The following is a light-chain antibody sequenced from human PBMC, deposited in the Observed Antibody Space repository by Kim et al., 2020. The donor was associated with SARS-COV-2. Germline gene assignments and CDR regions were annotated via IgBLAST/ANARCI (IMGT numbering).Light chain of an antibody. CDR2: DVS. V-gene: IGLV2-14*01. J-gene: IGLJ1*01. CDR1: SSDVSGYNY. CDR3: SSYTSYSTYV. Sequence: QSALTQPASVSGSPGHSITISCTGTSSDVSGYNYVSWYQQHPGKAPKLMIYDVSKRPSGVSNRFSGSKSGNTASLTISGLQAEDEADYYCSSYTSYSTYVFGTGTKVTVL.